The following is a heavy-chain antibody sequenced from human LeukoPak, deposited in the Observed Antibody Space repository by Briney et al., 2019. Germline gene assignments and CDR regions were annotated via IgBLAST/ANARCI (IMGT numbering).Heavy chain of an antibody. Sequence: GGSLRLSCAASGLTLSTYAVSWVRQAPGKGLEWVSAISGGGGSTYYADSVKGRFIISRDNSKNTLYLQMNSLRAEDTAVYYCAKDKIVVAGNFDYWGQGTLVTVSS. CDR3: AKDKIVVAGNFDY. J-gene: IGHJ4*02. V-gene: IGHV3-23*01. CDR2: ISGGGGST. D-gene: IGHD3-22*01. CDR1: GLTLSTYA.